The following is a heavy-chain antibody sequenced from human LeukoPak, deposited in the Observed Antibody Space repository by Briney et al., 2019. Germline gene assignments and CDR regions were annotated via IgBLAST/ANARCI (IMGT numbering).Heavy chain of an antibody. CDR3: ARDSNPYCSGGSCAAFDI. CDR1: GFIFSSYN. Sequence: GGSLRLSCAASGFIFSSYNLNWVRQAPGKGLEWVSSISSSSSYIYYADSMKGRFTISRDNARNSLYLQMNSLRAEDTAMYFCARDSNPYCSGGSCAAFDIWGQGTMVTVSS. CDR2: ISSSSSYI. D-gene: IGHD2-15*01. J-gene: IGHJ3*02. V-gene: IGHV3-21*01.